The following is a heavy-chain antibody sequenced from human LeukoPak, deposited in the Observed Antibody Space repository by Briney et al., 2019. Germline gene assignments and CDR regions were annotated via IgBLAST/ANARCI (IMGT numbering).Heavy chain of an antibody. V-gene: IGHV3-7*01. CDR2: IKPDGSGE. CDR3: ARGHLGRIGY. J-gene: IGHJ4*02. CDR1: GFTFSRFW. Sequence: GGSLRLSCVASGFTFSRFWMIWVRQAPGKGLEWVAMIKPDGSGEYYLDSVKGRFTISRDNAKNSLYLQMNSLRADDTAVYYCARGHLGRIGYWGQGTLVTVSS. D-gene: IGHD1-26*01.